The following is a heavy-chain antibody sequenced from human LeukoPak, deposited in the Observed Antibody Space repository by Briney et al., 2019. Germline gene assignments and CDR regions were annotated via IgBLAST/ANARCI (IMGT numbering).Heavy chain of an antibody. J-gene: IGHJ6*02. CDR2: TSGSGGST. V-gene: IGHV3-23*01. Sequence: GGSLRLSCAASGFTFSSYAMSWVRQAPGKGLEWVSATSGSGGSTYYADSVKGRFTISRDNSKNTLYLQMNSLRAEDTAVYYCARAWLTGGSYYAMDVWGQGTTVTVSS. D-gene: IGHD3-10*01. CDR3: ARAWLTGGSYYAMDV. CDR1: GFTFSSYA.